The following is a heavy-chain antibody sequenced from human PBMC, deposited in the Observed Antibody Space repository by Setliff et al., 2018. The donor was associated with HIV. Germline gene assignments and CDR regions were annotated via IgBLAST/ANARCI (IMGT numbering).Heavy chain of an antibody. D-gene: IGHD3-9*01. J-gene: IGHJ4*02. V-gene: IGHV3-30*07. Sequence: PGGSLRLSCVASGFTFSNFAMYWVRQAPGKGLEWVSVISYDGSRTYYAVAVQGRFTISRDDFEKTAYLHMSNLRVEDTAVYYCLTPSHSGMSGYWGQGTLVTVSS. CDR2: ISYDGSRT. CDR1: GFTFSNFA. CDR3: LTPSHSGMSGY.